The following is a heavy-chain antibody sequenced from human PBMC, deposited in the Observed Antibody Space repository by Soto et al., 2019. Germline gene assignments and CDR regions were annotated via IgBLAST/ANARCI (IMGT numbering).Heavy chain of an antibody. CDR1: VDSFTTYW. Sequence: RGESLKISCKGSVDSFTTYWIVWVRQMPGKGLEWMGRIDASDSYTNYSPSFQGHVTFSADKSISTAYLQWSSLRASDTAMYYCARRTPHGGDYALDVWGQGTTVTVSS. D-gene: IGHD3-16*01. V-gene: IGHV5-10-1*01. CDR2: IDASDSYT. J-gene: IGHJ6*02. CDR3: ARRTPHGGDYALDV.